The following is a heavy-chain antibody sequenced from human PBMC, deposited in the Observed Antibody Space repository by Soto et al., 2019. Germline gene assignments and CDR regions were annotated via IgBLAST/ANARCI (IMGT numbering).Heavy chain of an antibody. CDR2: ISGSGGST. J-gene: IGHJ4*02. CDR1: GFTFSSYA. Sequence: GGSLRLSCAASGFTFSSYAMSWVRQAPGKGLEWVSAISGSGGSTYYADSVKGRFTISRDNSKNTLKLQMNSLRAEDTAVYYCAKDSYGSGSYSSSFDYWGQGTLVTVSS. D-gene: IGHD3-10*01. CDR3: AKDSYGSGSYSSSFDY. V-gene: IGHV3-23*01.